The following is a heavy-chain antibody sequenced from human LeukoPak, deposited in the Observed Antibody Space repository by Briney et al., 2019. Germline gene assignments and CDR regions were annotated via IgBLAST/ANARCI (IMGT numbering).Heavy chain of an antibody. Sequence: GGSLRLSCAASGFTFSDYYMSWIRQAPGKGLEWVPYISSSGSTIYYADSVKGRFTISRDNAKNSLYLQMNSLRAEDTAVYYCAREFIPVSIAARGDIWGQGTMVTVSS. J-gene: IGHJ3*02. D-gene: IGHD6-6*01. V-gene: IGHV3-11*04. CDR1: GFTFSDYY. CDR2: ISSSGSTI. CDR3: AREFIPVSIAARGDI.